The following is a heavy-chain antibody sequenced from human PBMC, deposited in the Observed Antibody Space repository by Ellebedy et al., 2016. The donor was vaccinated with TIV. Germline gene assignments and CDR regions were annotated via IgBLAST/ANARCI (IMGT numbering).Heavy chain of an antibody. CDR3: ARVVPQSLGYYFDY. D-gene: IGHD7-27*01. CDR1: GGSISNYY. V-gene: IGHV4-59*01. J-gene: IGHJ4*02. CDR2: IYYSGST. Sequence: MPSETLSLTCTVSGGSISNYYWSWIRQPPGKGLGWIGYIYYSGSTNYNPSLKSRVTISVATSKNQFSLKLSSVTAADTDVYYCARVVPQSLGYYFDYWGQGTLVTVSS.